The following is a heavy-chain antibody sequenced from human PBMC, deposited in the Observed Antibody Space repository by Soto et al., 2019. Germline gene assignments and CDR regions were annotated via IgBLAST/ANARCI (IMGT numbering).Heavy chain of an antibody. CDR1: GFTFRRYD. Sequence: EVQRVESGGGLVQPGGSLKLSCAASGFTFRRYDMHWVRQVKGQRLEWDSTIGSTGETYYAGSVTGRVTSSRENARNSLYLHMTSLRVGDRDVYYCARATRTLWFGESESSLGYYGLAFWGQGTTVTVSS. J-gene: IGHJ6*02. V-gene: IGHV3-13*04. D-gene: IGHD3-10*01. CDR2: IGSTGET. CDR3: ARATRTLWFGESESSLGYYGLAF.